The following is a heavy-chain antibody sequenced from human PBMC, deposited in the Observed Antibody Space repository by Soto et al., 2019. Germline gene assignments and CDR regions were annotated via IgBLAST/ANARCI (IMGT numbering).Heavy chain of an antibody. CDR1: GFTFSSYS. V-gene: IGHV3-48*02. CDR3: AREGPYGDYDSLDI. D-gene: IGHD4-17*01. J-gene: IGHJ3*02. Sequence: EVQLVESGGGLVQPGGSLRLSCAASGFTFSSYSMNWVRQAPGKGLEWVSYISSSSSTIYYADSVKGRFTISRDNAKNSLYLQMNSLRDEDTAVYYCAREGPYGDYDSLDIWGQGTMVTVSS. CDR2: ISSSSSTI.